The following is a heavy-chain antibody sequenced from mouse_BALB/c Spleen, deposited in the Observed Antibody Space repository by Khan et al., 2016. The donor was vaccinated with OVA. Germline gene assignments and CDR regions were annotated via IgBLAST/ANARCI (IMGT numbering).Heavy chain of an antibody. J-gene: IGHJ3*01. V-gene: IGHV1S132*01. CDR3: ARGYFGNYEFAY. D-gene: IGHD2-1*01. CDR2: IFPGTGTT. CDR1: GYTFTNYW. Sequence: QVQLQQSGAELVKPGASVQLSCKTSGYTFTNYWIQWVKQRPGQGLGWIGQIFPGTGTTYSNENYKAKATLTVDTSSSTAYMQLSSLTSDDSSVYFCARGYFGNYEFAYWGQGTLVTVSA.